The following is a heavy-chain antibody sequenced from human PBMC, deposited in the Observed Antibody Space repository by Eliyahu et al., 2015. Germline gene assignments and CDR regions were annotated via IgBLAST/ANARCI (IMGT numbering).Heavy chain of an antibody. CDR3: AREWLRSSTGATWVTNY. V-gene: IGHV1-2*02. CDR2: INPNSGGT. J-gene: IGHJ4*02. Sequence: QVQLVQSGAEVKKPGASVKVSCKASGYTFTGXYMHWVRQAPGQGLEWMGWINPNSGGTNYAQKFQGRVTMTRDTSISTAYMELSRLRSDDTAVYYCAREWLRSSTGATWVTNYWGQGTLVTVSS. CDR1: GYTFTGXY. D-gene: IGHD5-12*01.